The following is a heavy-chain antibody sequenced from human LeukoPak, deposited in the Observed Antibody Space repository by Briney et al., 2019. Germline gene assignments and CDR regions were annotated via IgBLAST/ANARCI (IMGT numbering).Heavy chain of an antibody. Sequence: PGGSLRLSCAASGFTFSSYWMYWVRQAPGKGLVWVSVISTDGSITTYADSVKGRFTISRDNAKNSLYLQMNSLRDDDTAVYYCARVGNGRSWDYWGQGTLVSVSS. CDR3: ARVGNGRSWDY. J-gene: IGHJ4*02. CDR2: ISTDGSIT. CDR1: GFTFSSYW. V-gene: IGHV3-74*01. D-gene: IGHD2-15*01.